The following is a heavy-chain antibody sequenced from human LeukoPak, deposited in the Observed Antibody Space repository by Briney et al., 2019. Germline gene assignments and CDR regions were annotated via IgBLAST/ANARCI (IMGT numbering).Heavy chain of an antibody. J-gene: IGHJ4*02. Sequence: PGGSLRLSCASSGVTFRNSWMHWLRRAPGKGLVWVPRISADGSDTIYADSVQGRFTISRDNAKNTLFLQMNSLRAEDTAVYYCARDRGGSGPTTTDYWGQGTLVTVSS. D-gene: IGHD6-19*01. V-gene: IGHV3-74*01. CDR1: GVTFRNSW. CDR2: ISADGSDT. CDR3: ARDRGGSGPTTTDY.